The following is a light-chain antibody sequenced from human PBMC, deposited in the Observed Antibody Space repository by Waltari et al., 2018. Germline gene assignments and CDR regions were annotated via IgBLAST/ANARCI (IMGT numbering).Light chain of an antibody. Sequence: QSPLTQPASVSGSPGRSLTISSTGTSSDVGKYNLVSWYQQHPGEVPKLMIYEVTKRPSGVSDRFTGSKSGNTASLTISGLQAEDEADYFCCSFAGRGFSVIFGGGTKLTVL. V-gene: IGLV2-23*02. CDR2: EVT. J-gene: IGLJ2*01. CDR3: CSFAGRGFSVI. CDR1: SSDVGKYNL.